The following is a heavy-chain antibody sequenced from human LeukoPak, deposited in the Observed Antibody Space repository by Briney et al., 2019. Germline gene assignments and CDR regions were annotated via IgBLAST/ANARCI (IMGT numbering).Heavy chain of an antibody. CDR1: GFTFDDYA. V-gene: IGHV3-9*01. D-gene: IGHD2-2*01. J-gene: IGHJ3*02. CDR3: AKGIRYQPPFDAFDI. CDR2: ISWNSGSI. Sequence: GRSLRLSCAASGFTFDDYAMHWVRQAPGKGLEWVSGISWNSGSIGYADSVKGRFTISRDNAKNSLYLQMNSLRAEDTALYYCAKGIRYQPPFDAFDIWGQGTMVTVSS.